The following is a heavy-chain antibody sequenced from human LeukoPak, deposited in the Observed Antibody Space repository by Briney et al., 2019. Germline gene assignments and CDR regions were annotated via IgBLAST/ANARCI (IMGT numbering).Heavy chain of an antibody. J-gene: IGHJ4*02. CDR1: GYTFTSYG. V-gene: IGHV1-18*01. CDR3: ARIDFYGDYPLFYFDY. D-gene: IGHD4-17*01. Sequence: GASVKVSCKASGYTFTSYGISWVRQAPGQGLEWMGWISAYNGNTNYAQKLQGRVTMTTDTSTSTAYMELRSLRSDDTAVYYCARIDFYGDYPLFYFDYWGQGTLVTVSS. CDR2: ISAYNGNT.